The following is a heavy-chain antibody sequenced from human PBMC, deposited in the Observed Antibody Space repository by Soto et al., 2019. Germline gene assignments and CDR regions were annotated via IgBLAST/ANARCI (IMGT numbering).Heavy chain of an antibody. Sequence: GESLKISCKGSGYSFTSYWIGWVRQMPGKGLEWMGIIYPGDSDTRYSPSFQGQVTISADKSISTAYLQWSSLKASDTAMYYCARGAKYSSYSGYYYGMDVWGQGTTVTVSS. V-gene: IGHV5-51*01. D-gene: IGHD6-6*01. J-gene: IGHJ6*02. CDR2: IYPGDSDT. CDR1: GYSFTSYW. CDR3: ARGAKYSSYSGYYYGMDV.